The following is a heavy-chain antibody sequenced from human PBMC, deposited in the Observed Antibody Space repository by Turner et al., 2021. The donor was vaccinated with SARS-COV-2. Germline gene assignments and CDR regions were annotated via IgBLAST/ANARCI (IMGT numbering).Heavy chain of an antibody. CDR1: GFTFSSYW. CDR2: INSDGSST. J-gene: IGHJ6*02. V-gene: IGHV3-74*01. CDR3: ARAVAVAGKPYYYYGMDV. Sequence: EVQLVESGGGLVQPGGSLRLSCAGSGFTFSSYWMHWVRQAPGKGLVWVSRINSDGSSTSYADSVKGRFTISRDNAKNTLYLQMNSLRAEDTAVYYCARAVAVAGKPYYYYGMDVWGQGTTVTVSS. D-gene: IGHD6-19*01.